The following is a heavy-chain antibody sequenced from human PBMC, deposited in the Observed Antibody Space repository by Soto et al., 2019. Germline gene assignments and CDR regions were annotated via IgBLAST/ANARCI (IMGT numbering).Heavy chain of an antibody. CDR3: ARAQGGIPFRCYGTDV. CDR2: IRHDGTQI. CDR1: GVRSRGLW. Sequence: RDWYGAAGVRSRGLWRSRVRQGPGKGLEWVANIRHDGTQIYYVDSVKGRFTVSRDNSKNTLYLQMNSLRAEDTAVYYCARAQGGIPFRCYGTDVRGHGTTVTVSS. V-gene: IGHV3-7*01. J-gene: IGHJ6*02. D-gene: IGHD1-20*01.